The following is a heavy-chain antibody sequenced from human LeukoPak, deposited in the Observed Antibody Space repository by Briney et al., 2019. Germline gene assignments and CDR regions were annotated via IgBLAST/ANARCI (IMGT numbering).Heavy chain of an antibody. V-gene: IGHV4-4*02. J-gene: IGHJ4*02. CDR2: IYHSGSP. D-gene: IGHD1-1*01. CDR3: ARVNINNWHSCDY. Sequence: PSETLSLTCAVSGGSISSNNWWGWVRQPPGKGLEWIGEIYHSGSPNYNLSLKSRVTISVDKSRNHFSLNLSSVAAADAAVYYCARVNINNWHSCDYWGQETLVTVSS. CDR1: GGSISSNNW.